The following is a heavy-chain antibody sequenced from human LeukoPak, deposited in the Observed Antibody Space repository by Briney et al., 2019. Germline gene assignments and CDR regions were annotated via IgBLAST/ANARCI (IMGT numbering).Heavy chain of an antibody. D-gene: IGHD1-26*01. CDR3: ARHGSRAYWAASGSLCYLDY. Sequence: SETLSLTCTVSGGSISSYYWSWIRQPAGKGLEWIGHIYTSGSTNYNPSLKSRVTISVDTSKNQFSLKLSSVTAADTAVYYCARHGSRAYWAASGSLCYLDYWGQGTLVTVSS. CDR1: GGSISSYY. CDR2: IYTSGST. V-gene: IGHV4-4*07. J-gene: IGHJ4*02.